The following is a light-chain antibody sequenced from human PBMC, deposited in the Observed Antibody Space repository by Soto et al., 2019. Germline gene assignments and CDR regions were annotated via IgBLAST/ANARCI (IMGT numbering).Light chain of an antibody. CDR3: QQRSNWYT. V-gene: IGKV3-11*01. CDR1: QSVGSF. J-gene: IGKJ2*01. Sequence: IVLTQAPATLSLSPGERATLSCRASQSVGSFLVWYQQKPGQAPRLLIYDASTRATGIPARFSGSGSGTDFTLTISSLEAEDFAVYYCQQRSNWYTFGQGTKLEIK. CDR2: DAS.